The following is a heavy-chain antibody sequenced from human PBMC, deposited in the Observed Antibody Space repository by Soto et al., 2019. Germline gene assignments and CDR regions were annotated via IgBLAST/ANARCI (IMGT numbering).Heavy chain of an antibody. CDR2: IYYSGRT. CDR3: ARMRGLGEISPYLDY. V-gene: IGHV4-59*01. J-gene: IGHJ4*02. Sequence: QVQLQESGPGLAKPSETLSLTCSISGGSISDYQWNWIRQPPGKGLEWIGYIYYSGRTNYNPSLKSRLTISLDTSTRQFSLRLRSVTSADTAAYYCARMRGLGEISPYLDYWGQGALVTVSS. CDR1: GGSISDYQ. D-gene: IGHD3-16*01.